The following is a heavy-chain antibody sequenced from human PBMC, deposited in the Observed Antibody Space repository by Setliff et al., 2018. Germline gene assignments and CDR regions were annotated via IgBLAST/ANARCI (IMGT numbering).Heavy chain of an antibody. V-gene: IGHV3-33*08. CDR1: GFTFSSYA. Sequence: PGGSLRLSCAASGFTFSSYAMTWVRQAPGKGLEWVAVIWGDGGTKYHADSVKGRFTISRDNSKNTLYLQMNSLRPEDTAVYYCARTCSGSGCYAGLESWGQGTPVTVSS. CDR3: ARTCSGSGCYAGLES. CDR2: IWGDGGTK. J-gene: IGHJ4*02. D-gene: IGHD2-15*01.